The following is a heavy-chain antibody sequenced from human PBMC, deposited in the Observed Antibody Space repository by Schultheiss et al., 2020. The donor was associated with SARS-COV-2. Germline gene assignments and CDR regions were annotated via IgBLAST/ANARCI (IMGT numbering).Heavy chain of an antibody. CDR3: ARNYRPYGMDV. CDR1: GFTFSTYG. V-gene: IGHV3-74*03. J-gene: IGHJ6*02. Sequence: GGSLRLSCAGSGFTFSTYGMHWVRQAPGKGLEWVSYIHENGHITMYADSVKGRFTISRDNAKNTLYLQMNDLRAEDTAVYYCARNYRPYGMDVWGQGTTVTVSS. D-gene: IGHD1-1*01. CDR2: IHENGHIT.